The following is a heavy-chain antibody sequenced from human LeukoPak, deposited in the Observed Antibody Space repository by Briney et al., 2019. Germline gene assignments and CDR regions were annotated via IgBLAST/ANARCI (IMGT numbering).Heavy chain of an antibody. V-gene: IGHV4-30-4*01. Sequence: SETLSLTCTVSGGSISSGDYYWGWIRQPPGKGLEWIGYSYYSGSTYYNPSLKSRVTISVDTSNNQFSLRMSSVTAAGTAVYYCARTQLYCSSTSCYVNWFDPWGQGTLVTVSS. CDR3: ARTQLYCSSTSCYVNWFDP. CDR2: SYYSGST. J-gene: IGHJ5*02. CDR1: GGSISSGDYY. D-gene: IGHD2-2*01.